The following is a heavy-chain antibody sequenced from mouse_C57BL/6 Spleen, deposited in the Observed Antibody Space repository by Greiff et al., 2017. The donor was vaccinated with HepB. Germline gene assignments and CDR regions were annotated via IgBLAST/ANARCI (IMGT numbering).Heavy chain of an antibody. J-gene: IGHJ3*01. D-gene: IGHD3-1*01. CDR3: ARSGVYPFGY. CDR2: IYPGDGDT. Sequence: VQLQQSGPELVKPGASVKLSCKASGYAFSSSWMNWVKQRPGKGLEWIGRIYPGDGDTNYNGKFKGKATLTADKSSSTAYMQLSSLTSEDSAVYFCARSGVYPFGYGGRGTRVTVSA. V-gene: IGHV1-82*01. CDR1: GYAFSSSW.